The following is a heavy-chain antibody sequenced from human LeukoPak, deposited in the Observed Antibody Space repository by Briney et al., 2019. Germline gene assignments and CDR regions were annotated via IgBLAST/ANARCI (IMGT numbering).Heavy chain of an antibody. CDR1: AGSISSGGYS. D-gene: IGHD3-10*01. J-gene: IGHJ4*02. CDR2: IYHSGST. V-gene: IGHV4-30-2*01. Sequence: SQTLSLTCAVSAGSISSGGYSWSWIRQPPGKGLEWIGYIYHSGSTYYNPSLKSRVTITVDRSKTQFSLKLRSVTAADTAVDYCARTRFGELLSLDYWGQGTLVTVSS. CDR3: ARTRFGELLSLDY.